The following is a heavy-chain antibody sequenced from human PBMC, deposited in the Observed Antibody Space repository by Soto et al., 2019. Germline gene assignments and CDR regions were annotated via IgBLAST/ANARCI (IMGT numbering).Heavy chain of an antibody. V-gene: IGHV4-39*01. J-gene: IGHJ4*02. CDR2: IYSSGST. D-gene: IGHD6-13*01. Sequence: PAETLSLTCTVSGGSISSSSYYWGWIRQPPGKGPEWIGSIYSSGSTYYTPPLKSRVTISVDTYKNQFSLKLSSVTAADTAVYYCARRGSSSWYGYWGQGTLVTVSS. CDR1: GGSISSSSYY. CDR3: ARRGSSSWYGY.